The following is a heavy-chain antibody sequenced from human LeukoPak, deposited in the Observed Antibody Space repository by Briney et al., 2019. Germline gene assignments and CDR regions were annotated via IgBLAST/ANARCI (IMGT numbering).Heavy chain of an antibody. Sequence: SLRLSCAASGFTFSSYWMSWVRQAPGKGLEWVANIKQDGSEKFYVDSVKGRSTISRDNAKNSLYLHMNSLRAEDTAVYYCARDREVGYFDYWGQGTLVTVSS. CDR3: ARDREVGYFDY. CDR2: IKQDGSEK. CDR1: GFTFSSYW. J-gene: IGHJ4*02. D-gene: IGHD1-26*01. V-gene: IGHV3-7*01.